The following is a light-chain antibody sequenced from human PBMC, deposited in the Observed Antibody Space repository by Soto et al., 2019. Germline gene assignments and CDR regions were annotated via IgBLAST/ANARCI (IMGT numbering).Light chain of an antibody. CDR2: AAS. CDR3: QQSAT. CDR1: QSVSNY. J-gene: IGKJ3*01. Sequence: VVLTQSPATLSFSPEQRVSLSCRASQSVSNYLAWYQQKPGQAPRLLVSAASSRPPGIPDRLSGSGSGTDFTLTNSEQEPEDFAVYYYQQSATFGPGTKVDIK. V-gene: IGKV3-11*01.